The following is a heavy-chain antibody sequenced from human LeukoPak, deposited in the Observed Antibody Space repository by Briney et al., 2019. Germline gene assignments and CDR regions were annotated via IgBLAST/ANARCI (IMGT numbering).Heavy chain of an antibody. CDR1: GYSFTSYW. CDR3: ARLRGYYDSSGYYYDVGLPDY. CDR2: IYPVDSDT. D-gene: IGHD3-22*01. V-gene: IGHV5-51*01. Sequence: GESLKISCKGSGYSFTSYWIGWVRQIPGKGLGWMGIIYPVDSDTRCSPYFQGQVTIAADKSISTAYLQWSSLKASDTAMYYCARLRGYYDSSGYYYDVGLPDYWGQGTLVTVSS. J-gene: IGHJ4*02.